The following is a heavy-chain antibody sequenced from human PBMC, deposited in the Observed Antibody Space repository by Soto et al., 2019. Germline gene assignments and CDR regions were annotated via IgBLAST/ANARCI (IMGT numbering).Heavy chain of an antibody. CDR1: GGSISSSNW. D-gene: IGHD6-13*01. V-gene: IGHV4-4*02. CDR2: IDHSGRA. CDR3: ARAAGIRLPFDY. J-gene: IGHJ4*02. Sequence: QVQLQESGPGLVKPSGTLSLTCAVSGGSISSSNWWRWVRQPPGKGLEGSGEIDHSGRANYNPSLTSRGTISVYKSKTQFALELSSVTAADTAVYYCARAAGIRLPFDYWGQGTLVTVSS.